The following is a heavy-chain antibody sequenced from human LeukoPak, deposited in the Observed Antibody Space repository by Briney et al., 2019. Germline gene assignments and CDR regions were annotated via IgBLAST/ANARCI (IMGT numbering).Heavy chain of an antibody. D-gene: IGHD3-22*01. CDR3: AKDVQMTSNAYYNCFDY. CDR1: GFTFDDYA. V-gene: IGHV3-9*01. J-gene: IGHJ4*02. Sequence: PGGSLRLSCVASGFTFDDYAMHWVRQAPGKGLEWVSGIISNSDGIDYADSVKGRFTISRDNAKNSLYLQMNSLRPEDTAFYYCAKDVQMTSNAYYNCFDYWGQGTLVTVSS. CDR2: IISNSDGI.